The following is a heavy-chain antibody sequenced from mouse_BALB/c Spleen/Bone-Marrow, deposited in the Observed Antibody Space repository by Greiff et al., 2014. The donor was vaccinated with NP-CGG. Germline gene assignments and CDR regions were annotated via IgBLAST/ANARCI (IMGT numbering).Heavy chain of an antibody. CDR1: GDSITRGY. V-gene: IGHV3-8*02. J-gene: IGHJ2*01. Sequence: EVKLVESGPSLVKPSQTLSLTCSVTGDSITRGYWNWIRKFPGNKLEYMGYITYSANTYYNPSLKSRLSITRDTSKNQYYLQLNSVTTEDTATYYCATGYYFDYWGQGTTLTVPS. D-gene: IGHD4-1*01. CDR3: ATGYYFDY. CDR2: ITYSANT.